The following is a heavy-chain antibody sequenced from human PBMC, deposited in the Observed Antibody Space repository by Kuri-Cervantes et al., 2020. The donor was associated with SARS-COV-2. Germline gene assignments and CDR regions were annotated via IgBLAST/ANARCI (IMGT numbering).Heavy chain of an antibody. J-gene: IGHJ3*02. D-gene: IGHD4-23*01. V-gene: IGHV1-8*03. CDR2: MNPNSGST. CDR1: GYTFTSYD. Sequence: ASVKVSCKASGYTFTSYDINWVRQATGQGFEWMGWMNPNSGSTGYAQKFQGRVTITTDESTSTAYMELSSLRSEDTAVYYCASFYGGNSGDAFDIWGQGTMVTVSS. CDR3: ASFYGGNSGDAFDI.